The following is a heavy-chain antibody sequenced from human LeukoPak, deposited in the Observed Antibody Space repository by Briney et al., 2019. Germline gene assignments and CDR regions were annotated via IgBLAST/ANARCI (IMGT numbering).Heavy chain of an antibody. Sequence: GGSLRLSCAASGFTFSSYGMHWVRQAPGKGLEWVAVISYDGSNKYYADSVKGRFTISRDNSKNTLYLQMNSLRAEDTAVYYCAKDRGRITMIVDHYGMDVLGQGTTVTVSS. CDR2: ISYDGSNK. CDR1: GFTFSSYG. V-gene: IGHV3-30*18. D-gene: IGHD3-22*01. J-gene: IGHJ6*02. CDR3: AKDRGRITMIVDHYGMDV.